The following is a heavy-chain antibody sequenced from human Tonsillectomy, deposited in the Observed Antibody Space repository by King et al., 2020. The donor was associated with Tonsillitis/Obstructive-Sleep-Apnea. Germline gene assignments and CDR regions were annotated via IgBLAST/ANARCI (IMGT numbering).Heavy chain of an antibody. J-gene: IGHJ4*02. CDR1: GFIFNRHG. CDR2: IWYDGSNK. D-gene: IGHD5-24*01. CDR3: VRDLNGCGPDY. Sequence: VQLVESGGGVVQPGRSLRLSCAASGFIFNRHGMHWVRQAPGKGLEWVAVIWYDGSNKYYADSVKGRFTISRDNSENTLYLHMNSLRAEDTAVYYCVRDLNGCGPDYSGQGTLVTVSS. V-gene: IGHV3-33*01.